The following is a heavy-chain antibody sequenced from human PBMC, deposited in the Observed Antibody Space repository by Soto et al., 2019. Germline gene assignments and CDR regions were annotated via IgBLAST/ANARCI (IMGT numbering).Heavy chain of an antibody. CDR1: GCSISSSY. Sequence: SETLSLPCTVSGCSISSSYWSWIRQPPGKGLEWIGYISHSGNSNYNPSLKSRVTISLDMSKNQFSLKLSSVTAADTAVYYSARVLGGYIDYWGQGTLVTVSS. D-gene: IGHD3-22*01. J-gene: IGHJ4*02. CDR3: ARVLGGYIDY. V-gene: IGHV4-59*01. CDR2: ISHSGNS.